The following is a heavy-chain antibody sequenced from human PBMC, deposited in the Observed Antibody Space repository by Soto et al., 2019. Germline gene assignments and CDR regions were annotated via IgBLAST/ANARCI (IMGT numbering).Heavy chain of an antibody. V-gene: IGHV1-18*01. J-gene: IGHJ6*02. CDR2: ISAYNGNT. D-gene: IGHD6-19*01. CDR3: ARDPRGSGWYRLWYSYGMDV. CDR1: GYTFTSYG. Sequence: QVQLVQSGAEVKKPGASVKVSCKASGYTFTSYGISWVRQAPGQGLEWMGWISAYNGNTTYAQKLQGRVTMTTDTSTSTAYMELRSLRSDDTAVYYCARDPRGSGWYRLWYSYGMDVWGQGTTVTVSS.